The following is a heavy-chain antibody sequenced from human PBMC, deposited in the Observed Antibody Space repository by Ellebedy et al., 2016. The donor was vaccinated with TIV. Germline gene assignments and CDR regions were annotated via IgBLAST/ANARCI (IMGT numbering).Heavy chain of an antibody. J-gene: IGHJ4*02. CDR1: GGTFSSYA. CDR2: IIPIFGTA. D-gene: IGHD3-3*01. Sequence: SVKVSCXASGGTFSSYAISWVRQAPGQGLEWMGGIIPIFGTANYAQKFQGRVTITADKSTSTAYMELSSLRSEDTAVYYCARVMAIFEMLGPPSEYYFDYWGQGTLVTVSS. V-gene: IGHV1-69*06. CDR3: ARVMAIFEMLGPPSEYYFDY.